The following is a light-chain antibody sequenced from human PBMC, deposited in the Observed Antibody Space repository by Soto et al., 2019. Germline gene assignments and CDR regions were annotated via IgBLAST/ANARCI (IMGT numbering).Light chain of an antibody. CDR3: QQYYDFRT. CDR2: DAS. Sequence: DIQMTQSPSTLSATVGDRVTITCRASQSISTWLAWYQQKPGKAPKLLIYDASSLEVGVPSRFSGSGSRTEFTLTISSLQPDDYRTYYCQQYYDFRTLGQGTKVDIK. CDR1: QSISTW. V-gene: IGKV1-5*01. J-gene: IGKJ1*01.